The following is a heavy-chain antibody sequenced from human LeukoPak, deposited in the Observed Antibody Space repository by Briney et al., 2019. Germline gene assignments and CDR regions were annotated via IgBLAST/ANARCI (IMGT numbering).Heavy chain of an antibody. V-gene: IGHV3-48*04. CDR2: ITSSSSTI. Sequence: GGSLRLPCAASGFTFSSYSINWVRQAPGKGLEWVSYITSSSSTIYYADSVKGRFTISRDNAKKSLYLQMNSLRAEDTAVYYCARDGDTVLTRGYYYYMDVWGKGTTVTVSS. J-gene: IGHJ6*03. D-gene: IGHD4-23*01. CDR3: ARDGDTVLTRGYYYYMDV. CDR1: GFTFSSYS.